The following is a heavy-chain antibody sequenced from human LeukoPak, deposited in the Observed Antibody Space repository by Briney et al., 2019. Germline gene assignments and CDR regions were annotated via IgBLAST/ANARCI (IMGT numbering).Heavy chain of an antibody. Sequence: QPGGSLRLSCAASGFTFSSYGMHWVRQAPGKGLEWVTFIRYDGNNKYYRDSVKGRFTISRDNSKNTLYLQMNSLRAEDTAVYYCAKENSGSYWGPDAFDIWGQGTMVTVSS. CDR1: GFTFSSYG. D-gene: IGHD1-26*01. CDR2: IRYDGNNK. CDR3: AKENSGSYWGPDAFDI. J-gene: IGHJ3*02. V-gene: IGHV3-30*02.